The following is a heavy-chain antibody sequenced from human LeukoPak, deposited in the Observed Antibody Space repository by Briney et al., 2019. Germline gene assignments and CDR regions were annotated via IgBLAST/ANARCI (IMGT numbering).Heavy chain of an antibody. D-gene: IGHD6-13*01. J-gene: IGHJ6*03. CDR3: AREEFFAAAGTPYYYYYMDV. V-gene: IGHV1-2*02. Sequence: ASVKVSCKASGYTFTGYYMHWVRQAPGQGLEWMGWINPNSGGTNYAQKFQGRVTMTRDTSISTAYMELRSLRSDDTAVYYCAREEFFAAAGTPYYYYYMDVWGKGTTVTVSS. CDR1: GYTFTGYY. CDR2: INPNSGGT.